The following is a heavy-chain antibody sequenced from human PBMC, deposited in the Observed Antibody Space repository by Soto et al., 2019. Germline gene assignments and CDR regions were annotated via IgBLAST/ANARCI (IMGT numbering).Heavy chain of an antibody. CDR2: IFPGDSDT. CDR1: GYNFANYW. V-gene: IGHV5-51*01. D-gene: IGHD1-26*01. J-gene: IGHJ3*02. Sequence: GESLMISCKGSGYNFANYWIGWVSEMPGKGLEWMGMIFPGDSDTKNSPSLQGQITMSVDKSKSSAYLQWRSLKASDTAMYYCAAGYSAGLDAYDIWGQGTMDNVSS. CDR3: AAGYSAGLDAYDI.